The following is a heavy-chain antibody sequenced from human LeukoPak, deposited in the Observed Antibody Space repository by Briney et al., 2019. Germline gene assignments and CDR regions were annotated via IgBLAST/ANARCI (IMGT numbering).Heavy chain of an antibody. J-gene: IGHJ4*02. CDR3: ANLPASIVGATCSFDY. Sequence: GGSLRLSCAASGFTFSSYAMSWVRQAPGRGREWVSAISGSGGSTYYADSVKGRFTISRDNSKNTPYLQMNSLRDEDTAVYYCANLPASIVGATCSFDYWGQGTLVTVSS. CDR2: ISGSGGST. D-gene: IGHD1-26*01. CDR1: GFTFSSYA. V-gene: IGHV3-23*01.